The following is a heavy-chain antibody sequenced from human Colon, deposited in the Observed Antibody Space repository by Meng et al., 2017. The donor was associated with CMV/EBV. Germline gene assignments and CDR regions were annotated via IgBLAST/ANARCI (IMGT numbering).Heavy chain of an antibody. CDR3: ARSLSGSSWSS. CDR1: AGTSRSYA. J-gene: IGHJ4*02. Sequence: CTASAGTSRSYAINWVRQAPGQGLEWMGRIIPIVDKVDYAQKFQGRVTISADKSTGTVYMELSSLRSEDTAMFYCARSLSGSSWSSWGQGTLVTVSS. D-gene: IGHD6-13*01. V-gene: IGHV1-69*04. CDR2: IIPIVDKV.